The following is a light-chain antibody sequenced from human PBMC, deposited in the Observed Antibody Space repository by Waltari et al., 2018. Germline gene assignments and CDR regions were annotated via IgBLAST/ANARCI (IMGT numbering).Light chain of an antibody. J-gene: IGLJ2*01. CDR1: RSDVGRIVY. CDR2: NVR. CDR3: SSYAGSNIV. V-gene: IGLV2-8*01. Sequence: QSALTQPPSASGSPGQSVTISCTGTRSDVGRIVYVSWYQQHPGQTPNRLIYNVRQRPSVVLDRFSGSKSGNTASLIGSGRQADDEADYYCSSYAGSNIVFGGGTKLTVL.